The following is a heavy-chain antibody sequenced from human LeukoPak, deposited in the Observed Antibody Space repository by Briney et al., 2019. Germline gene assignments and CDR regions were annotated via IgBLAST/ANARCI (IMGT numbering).Heavy chain of an antibody. V-gene: IGHV4-59*08. CDR3: ARLGDGYELDY. CDR1: GGSISSYY. CDR2: IYYSGST. D-gene: IGHD2-21*01. J-gene: IGHJ4*02. Sequence: SETLSLTCTVSGGSISSYYWSWIRQPPGKGLEWIGYIYYSGSTNYNPSLKSRVTISVDTSKNQFSLKLSPVTAADTAVYYCARLGDGYELDYWGQGTLVTVSS.